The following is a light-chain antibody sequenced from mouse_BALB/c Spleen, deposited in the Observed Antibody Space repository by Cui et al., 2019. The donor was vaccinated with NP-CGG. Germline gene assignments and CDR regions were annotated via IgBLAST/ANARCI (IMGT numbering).Light chain of an antibody. V-gene: IGLV1*01. CDR2: GTN. CDR3: ALWYSNHWV. J-gene: IGLJ1*01. CDR1: TGAVTTSNY. Sequence: QAVVTQDSALTTSPGETVTLTCRSSTGAVTTSNYANWVQEKPDHLFTGLIGGTNNRVPGVPARFSGSLTGDKAALTITGAQTEDEAIYFCALWYSNHWVFGGGTKLTVL.